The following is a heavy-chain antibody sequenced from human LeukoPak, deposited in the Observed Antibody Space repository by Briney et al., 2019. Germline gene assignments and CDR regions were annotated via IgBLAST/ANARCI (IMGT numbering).Heavy chain of an antibody. CDR1: GFTVSSNY. D-gene: IGHD6-19*01. CDR2: VSPSSTTI. V-gene: IGHV3-48*01. J-gene: IGHJ4*02. CDR3: AREHTPYGSGCTAAY. Sequence: PGGSLRLSCAASGFTVSSNYMSWVRQAPGEGLEWVSYVSPSSTTIYYADSVKGRFTISRDNAKNSLYLQMNSLRAEDTAVYYCAREHTPYGSGCTAAYWGQGTLVTVSS.